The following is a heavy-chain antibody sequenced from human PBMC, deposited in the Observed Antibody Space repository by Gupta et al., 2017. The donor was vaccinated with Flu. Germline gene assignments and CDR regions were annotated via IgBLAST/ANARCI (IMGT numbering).Heavy chain of an antibody. V-gene: IGHV5-51*01. CDR2: VHPGDSDS. CDR1: GYSFTNFW. Sequence: EVQLIQSGAEVNKPGESLKIPCKVPGYSFTNFWIGWVRQMPGKGLEWMGMVHPGDSDSTYRPSFEGQVTISADKSINTAYLQWSSLRASDTAMYYCARRGVNYGDYVPWYFDLWGRGTLLTVSS. J-gene: IGHJ2*01. D-gene: IGHD4-17*01. CDR3: ARRGVNYGDYVPWYFDL.